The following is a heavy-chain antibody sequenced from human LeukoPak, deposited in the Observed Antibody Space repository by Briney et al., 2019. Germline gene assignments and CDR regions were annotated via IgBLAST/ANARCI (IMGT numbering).Heavy chain of an antibody. J-gene: IGHJ4*02. D-gene: IGHD6-13*01. CDR3: ARIDSSSWYVDY. CDR1: GFTFSDYY. V-gene: IGHV3-11*01. Sequence: PGGSLRLSCAASGFTFSDYYMSWIRQAPGKGLEWVSYISSSGSTIYYADSVKGRFTISRDNAKNSLYLQMNSLGAEDTAVYYCARIDSSSWYVDYWGQGTLVTVSS. CDR2: ISSSGSTI.